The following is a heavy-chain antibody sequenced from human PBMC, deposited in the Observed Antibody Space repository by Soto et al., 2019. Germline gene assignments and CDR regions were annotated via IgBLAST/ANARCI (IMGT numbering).Heavy chain of an antibody. CDR1: GFTFSDYY. CDR3: ARGQQLDYYYYGMDV. V-gene: IGHV3-11*01. D-gene: IGHD6-13*01. J-gene: IGHJ6*02. Sequence: GGSLRLSCAASGFTFSDYYMSWIRQAPWKGLEWVSYISSSGSTIYYADSVKGRFTISRDNAKNSLYLQMNSLRADDTAVYYCARGQQLDYYYYGMDVWGQGTTVTVSS. CDR2: ISSSGSTI.